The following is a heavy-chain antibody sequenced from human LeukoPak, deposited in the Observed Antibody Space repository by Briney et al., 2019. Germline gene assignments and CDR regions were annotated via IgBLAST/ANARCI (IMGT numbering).Heavy chain of an antibody. CDR3: ARGISRSSGNYYGDNWFDP. J-gene: IGHJ5*02. CDR1: GYTLNGYY. CDR2: INPNSGDT. D-gene: IGHD1-26*01. V-gene: IGHV1-2*02. Sequence: ASVKVSYKASGYTLNGYYMHWVRQAPGQGLEWKGWINPNSGDTNYAQKFQGRVTMTRDTSISTVYMELNRLRSDDTAVYYCARGISRSSGNYYGDNWFDPWRQGTLVTVSS.